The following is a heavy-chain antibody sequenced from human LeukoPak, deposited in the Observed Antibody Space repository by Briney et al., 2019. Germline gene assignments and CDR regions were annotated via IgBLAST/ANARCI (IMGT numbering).Heavy chain of an antibody. Sequence: APVKVSCEASGYTFTSYDINWVRQATGQGLEWMGGMNTNSDNTGNAQKFQGRVTMTRNTSISTAYMELSSLRSEDTAVYYCARGEQWLVPENYYYYYGMDVWGQGTTVTVSS. CDR1: GYTFTSYD. J-gene: IGHJ6*02. D-gene: IGHD6-19*01. CDR3: ARGEQWLVPENYYYYYGMDV. V-gene: IGHV1-8*01. CDR2: MNTNSDNT.